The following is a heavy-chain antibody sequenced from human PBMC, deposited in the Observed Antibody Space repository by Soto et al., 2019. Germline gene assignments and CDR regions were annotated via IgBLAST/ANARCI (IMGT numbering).Heavy chain of an antibody. CDR3: ARDGGLAEDGMDV. CDR1: GFIVSGNY. CDR2: IYSGGST. V-gene: IGHV3-53*02. J-gene: IGHJ6*02. Sequence: EVRLVETGGDLIQPGGSLRLSCAASGFIVSGNYMSWIRQAPGKGLEWVSVIYSGGSTYYADSVKGRFTISRDNSKNTLYLQMNSLRADDTAVYYCARDGGLAEDGMDVWGQGTRVTVSS. D-gene: IGHD3-10*01.